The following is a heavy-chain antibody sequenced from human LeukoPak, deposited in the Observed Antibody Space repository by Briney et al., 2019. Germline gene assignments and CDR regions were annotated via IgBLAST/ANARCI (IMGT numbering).Heavy chain of an antibody. V-gene: IGHV4-59*08. CDR2: IHYSGST. J-gene: IGHJ5*02. D-gene: IGHD7-27*01. CDR1: GGSISSSY. CDR3: ARHDPGWFDT. Sequence: SETLSLTCTVSGGSISSSYWSWIRQPPGKGLEWIAYIHYSGSTNYNLSLKSRVTISVDTSKAHCSLKLSSATATNTAVYYCARHDPGWFDTWGQGTLVTVSS.